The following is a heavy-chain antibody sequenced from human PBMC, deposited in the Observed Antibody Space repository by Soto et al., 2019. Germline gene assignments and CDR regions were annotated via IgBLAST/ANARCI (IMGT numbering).Heavy chain of an antibody. CDR1: GGSISSGDYY. D-gene: IGHD1-1*01. CDR3: ARAEPGTTDNWFDP. CDR2: IYYSGST. J-gene: IGHJ5*02. Sequence: SETLSLTGTVSGGSISSGDYYWSWIRQPPGKGLEWIGYIYYSGSTYYNPSLKSRVTISVDTSKSQLSLKLSSVTAADTAVYYCARAEPGTTDNWFDPWGQGTLVTVSS. V-gene: IGHV4-30-4*01.